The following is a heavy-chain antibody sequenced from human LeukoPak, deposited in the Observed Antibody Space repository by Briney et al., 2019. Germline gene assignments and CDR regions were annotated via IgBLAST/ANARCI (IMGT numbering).Heavy chain of an antibody. Sequence: GGSLRLSCAASGFTFDDYAMHWVRQAPGKGLEWVSLISGDGGSTYYADSVKGRFTISRDNSKNSLYLQMNSLRTEDTALYYCAKSRVSRITMARGVSPFAFDIWGQGTMVTVSS. CDR2: ISGDGGST. CDR3: AKSRVSRITMARGVSPFAFDI. V-gene: IGHV3-43*02. J-gene: IGHJ3*02. CDR1: GFTFDDYA. D-gene: IGHD3-10*01.